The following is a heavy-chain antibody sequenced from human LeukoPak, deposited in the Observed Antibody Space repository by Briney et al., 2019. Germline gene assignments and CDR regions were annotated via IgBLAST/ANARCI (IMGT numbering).Heavy chain of an antibody. J-gene: IGHJ4*02. CDR1: GGSVSSGTYS. V-gene: IGHV4-61*01. CDR3: ADDRILAR. Sequence: PSETLSLTCTVSGGSVSSGTYSWSWIRQPPGKGLEWIGHIFYTGSTNYNPSLKSRVTISVDTSKNQFFLKLSSVTAADTAVYYCADDRILARWGQGTLVTVSS. CDR2: IFYTGST. D-gene: IGHD1-1*01.